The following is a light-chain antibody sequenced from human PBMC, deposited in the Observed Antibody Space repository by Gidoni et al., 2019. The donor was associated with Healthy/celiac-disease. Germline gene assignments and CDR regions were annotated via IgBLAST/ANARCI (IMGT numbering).Light chain of an antibody. CDR1: SSDLGAYNY. CDR3: SSHTSSSTPYV. CDR2: DVT. V-gene: IGLV2-14*01. J-gene: IGLJ1*01. Sequence: QSALTQPASVSGSPAQSITIPCTGTSSDLGAYNYVTWYQQHPGKAPKLMIYDVTNRPSGVSNRFSGSKSGNTASLTISGLQAEDEADYYCSSHTSSSTPYVFGTGTKVTVL.